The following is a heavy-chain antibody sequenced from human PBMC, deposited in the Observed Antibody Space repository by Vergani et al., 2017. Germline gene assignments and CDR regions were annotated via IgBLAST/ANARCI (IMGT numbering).Heavy chain of an antibody. V-gene: IGHV4-30-2*03. CDR1: GGSISSGGYY. J-gene: IGHJ4*02. D-gene: IGHD3-9*01. Sequence: QLQLQESGSGLVKPSQTLSLTCAVSGGSISSGGYYWSWIRQPPGKGLEWIGSIYRTGRTHFNPSLKSRVTISVDTSNNHFSLRLNSLTAADTAVYYCARRSGIVYDIFSGTQYFFDFWGQGTLVTVSS. CDR3: ARRSGIVYDIFSGTQYFFDF. CDR2: IYRTGRT.